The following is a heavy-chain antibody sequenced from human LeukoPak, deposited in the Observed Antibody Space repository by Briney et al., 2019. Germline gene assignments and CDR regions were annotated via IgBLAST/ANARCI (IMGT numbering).Heavy chain of an antibody. J-gene: IGHJ4*02. CDR3: AREKGGGYYFDY. V-gene: IGHV1-2*02. Sequence: ASVKVSCKASGYTFTGYYMHWVRQAPGQGLEWMGWINPNSGGTNYAQKFQGRVTMTRDTSISTAYMELSRLRSDDTAVYYCAREKGGGYYFDYWGQGTLVTVSS. CDR1: GYTFTGYY. D-gene: IGHD2-15*01. CDR2: INPNSGGT.